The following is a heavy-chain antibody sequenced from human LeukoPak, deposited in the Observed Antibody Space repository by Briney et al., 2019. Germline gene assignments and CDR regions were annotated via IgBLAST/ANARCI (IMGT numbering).Heavy chain of an antibody. V-gene: IGHV4-34*01. CDR1: GGSFSGYY. Sequence: SETLSLTCAVYGGSFSGYYWSWIRQPPGKGLEWIGEINHSGSTNYNPSLKSRVTISVDTSKNQFSLKLSSVTAADTAAYYCAMEKDSSGWYPLYYWGQGTLVTVSS. CDR2: INHSGST. CDR3: AMEKDSSGWYPLYY. D-gene: IGHD6-19*01. J-gene: IGHJ4*02.